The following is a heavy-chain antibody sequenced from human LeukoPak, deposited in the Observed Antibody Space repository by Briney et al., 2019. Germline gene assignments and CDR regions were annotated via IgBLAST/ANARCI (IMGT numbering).Heavy chain of an antibody. D-gene: IGHD3-3*01. CDR1: GYTFTGYY. Sequence: WASVKVSCKASGYTFTGYYMHWVRQAPGQGLEWMGWINPNSGGTNYAQKFQGRVTMTRDTSISTAYMELSRLRSDDTAVYYCARKGLQWFFSDYMDVWGKGTTVTVSS. CDR3: ARKGLQWFFSDYMDV. J-gene: IGHJ6*03. V-gene: IGHV1-2*02. CDR2: INPNSGGT.